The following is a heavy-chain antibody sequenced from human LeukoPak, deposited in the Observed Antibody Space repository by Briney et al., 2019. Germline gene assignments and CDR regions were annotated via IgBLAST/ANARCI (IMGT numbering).Heavy chain of an antibody. V-gene: IGHV3-23*01. J-gene: IGHJ4*02. CDR2: ISGSGGST. D-gene: IGHD3-10*01. CDR1: GFSFSGYA. Sequence: GGSLRLSCAASGFSFSGYAMSWVRQAPGKGLEWVSSISGSGGSTHHADSVKGRFTISRDNSKNTLYLQMDSLRVEDTAVYHYAKLTTFYYGSGSYSRFDYWGQGTLVTVSS. CDR3: AKLTTFYYGSGSYSRFDY.